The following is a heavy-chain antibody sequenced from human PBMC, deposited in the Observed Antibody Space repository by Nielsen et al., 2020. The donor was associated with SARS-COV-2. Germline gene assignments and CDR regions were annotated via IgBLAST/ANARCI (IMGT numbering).Heavy chain of an antibody. CDR2: ISGSGGST. J-gene: IGHJ4*02. D-gene: IGHD1-1*01. Sequence: GESLKISCAASGFTFSRHAMNWVRQAPGKGLEWVSLISGSGGSTYYADSVKGRFTISRDNSKNTLYLQMNSLRADDTTVYYCAKDQTGENYFDYWGQGTLVTVSS. CDR3: AKDQTGENYFDY. CDR1: GFTFSRHA. V-gene: IGHV3-23*01.